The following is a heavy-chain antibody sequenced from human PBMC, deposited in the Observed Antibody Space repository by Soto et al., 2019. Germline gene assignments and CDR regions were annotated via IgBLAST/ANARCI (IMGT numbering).Heavy chain of an antibody. D-gene: IGHD5-18*01. J-gene: IGHJ4*02. V-gene: IGHV3-15*01. CDR1: GFTFSNAW. CDR2: IKSKTDGGTT. Sequence: EVQVVESGGGLVKPGGSLRLSCAASGFTFSNAWMSWVRLAPGKGLEWVGRIKSKTDGGTTDYVAPVKGRFTISRDDSKDTLYLQMHSLKTEDTAVYYCTASGYSYAYFRNWGQGTLVTVSS. CDR3: TASGYSYAYFRN.